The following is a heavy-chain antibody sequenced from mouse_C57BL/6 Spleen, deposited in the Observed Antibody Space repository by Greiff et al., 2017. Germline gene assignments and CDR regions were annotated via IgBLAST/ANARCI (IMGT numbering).Heavy chain of an antibody. CDR2: IYPRSGNT. D-gene: IGHD1-1*01. V-gene: IGHV1-81*01. Sequence: QVQLKESGAELARPGASVTLSCKASGYTFTSYGISWVKQRTGQGLEWIGEIYPRSGNTYYNETFKGKATLTADKSSSTAYMELRSLSSEDSALYFCARGITTVVATGGNYAMDYWGQGTSVTVSS. CDR3: ARGITTVVATGGNYAMDY. J-gene: IGHJ4*01. CDR1: GYTFTSYG.